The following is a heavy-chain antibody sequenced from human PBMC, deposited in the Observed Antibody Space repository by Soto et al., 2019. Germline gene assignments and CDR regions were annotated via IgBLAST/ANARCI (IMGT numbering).Heavy chain of an antibody. CDR1: GGTFSSYT. D-gene: IGHD2-2*01. CDR3: AREGADCSSTSCYDFSIEGAFDI. J-gene: IGHJ3*02. CDR2: IIPILGIA. Sequence: ASVKVSCKASGGTFSSYTISWVRQAPGQGLEWMGRIIPILGIANYAQKFQGRVTITADKSTSTAYMELSSLRSEDTAVYYCAREGADCSSTSCYDFSIEGAFDIWG. V-gene: IGHV1-69*04.